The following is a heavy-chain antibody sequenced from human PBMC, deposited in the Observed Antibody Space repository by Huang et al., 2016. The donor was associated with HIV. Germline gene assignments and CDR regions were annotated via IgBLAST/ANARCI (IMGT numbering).Heavy chain of an antibody. J-gene: IGHJ3*02. D-gene: IGHD3-3*01. CDR2: IYYSGST. Sequence: QLQLQESGPGLVKPSETLSLTCTVSGGSISSSSYYWGWIRQPPGKGLGWIGSIYYSGSTSYTPSRKSRVTISVDTSKNQFSLKLSSVTAADTAVYYCARHPYDFWSGFGRAGDGHDAFDIWGQGTMVTVSS. V-gene: IGHV4-39*01. CDR1: GGSISSSSYY. CDR3: ARHPYDFWSGFGRAGDGHDAFDI.